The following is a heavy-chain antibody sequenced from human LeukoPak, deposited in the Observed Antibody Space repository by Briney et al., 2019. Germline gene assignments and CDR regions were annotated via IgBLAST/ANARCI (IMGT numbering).Heavy chain of an antibody. CDR2: INHSGST. D-gene: IGHD3-10*01. J-gene: IGHJ4*02. V-gene: IGHV4-34*01. CDR3: ASSVRHHRGVIGYYFDY. Sequence: PGGSLRLSCAASGFTFSDFGMRWVRQAPGKGLEWIGEINHSGSTNYNPSLKSRVTISVDTSKNQFSLKLSSVTAADTAVYYCASSVRHHRGVIGYYFDYWGQGTLVTVSS. CDR1: GFTFSDFG.